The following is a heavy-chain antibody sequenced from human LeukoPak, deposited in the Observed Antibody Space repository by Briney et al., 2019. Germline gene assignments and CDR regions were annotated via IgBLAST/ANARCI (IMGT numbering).Heavy chain of an antibody. D-gene: IGHD3-22*01. V-gene: IGHV1-2*02. J-gene: IGHJ4*02. CDR2: INPNSGGT. CDR3: AREDYYDSSGYYD. CDR1: GYTFTGYY. Sequence: LEASVKVSCKASGYTFTGYYMHWVRQAPGQGLEWMGWINPNSGGTNYAQKFQGRVTMTRDTSISTAYMELSRLRSDDTAVYYCAREDYYDSSGYYDWGQGTLVTVSS.